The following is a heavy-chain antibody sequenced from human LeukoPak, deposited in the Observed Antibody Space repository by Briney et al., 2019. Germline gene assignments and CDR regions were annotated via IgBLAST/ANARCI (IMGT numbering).Heavy chain of an antibody. Sequence: ASVKVSCKASGYTFTSYALHWVRQAPGQGLEWTGWINAVNGDTKYSQKFQGRVTITRDTSASTAYMELSSLTSEDTAVYYCAREDIVVVADKGIDYWGQGTLVTVSS. CDR2: INAVNGDT. D-gene: IGHD2-21*02. CDR3: AREDIVVVADKGIDY. V-gene: IGHV1-3*01. J-gene: IGHJ4*02. CDR1: GYTFTSYA.